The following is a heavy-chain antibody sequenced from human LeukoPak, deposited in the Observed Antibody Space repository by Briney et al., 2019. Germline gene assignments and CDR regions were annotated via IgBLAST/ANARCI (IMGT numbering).Heavy chain of an antibody. J-gene: IGHJ5*02. Sequence: GSLRLSCAASGFAFSDYWMSWVRQPPGKGLEWIGEINHSGSTNYNPSLKSRVTISVDTSKNQFSLKLSSVTAADTAVYYCARGELIRVATISNWFDPWGQGTLVTVSS. D-gene: IGHD5-12*01. CDR2: INHSGST. V-gene: IGHV4-34*01. CDR1: GFAFSDYW. CDR3: ARGELIRVATISNWFDP.